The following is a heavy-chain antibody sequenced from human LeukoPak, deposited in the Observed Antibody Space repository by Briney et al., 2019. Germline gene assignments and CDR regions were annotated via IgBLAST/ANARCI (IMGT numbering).Heavy chain of an antibody. CDR2: INHSGST. J-gene: IGHJ4*02. V-gene: IGHV4-34*01. Sequence: SETLSLTCAVYGGSFSGYYWSWIRRPPGKGLEWIGEINHSGSTNYNPSLKSRVTISVDTSKNQFSLKLSSVTAADTAVYYCARGGEVGATTLFDYWGQGTLVTVSS. CDR3: ARGGEVGATTLFDY. CDR1: GGSFSGYY. D-gene: IGHD1-26*01.